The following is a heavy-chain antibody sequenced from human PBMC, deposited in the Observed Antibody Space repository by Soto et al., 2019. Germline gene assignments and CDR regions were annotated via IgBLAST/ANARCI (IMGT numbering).Heavy chain of an antibody. CDR3: VRYQVTIFGVPPDY. CDR1: GFTFSSYW. J-gene: IGHJ4*02. Sequence: EVQLVESGGGLVQPGGSLRLSCAASGFTFSSYWMSWVRQAPGKGLEWVANIKQDGSEKYYVDSVKGRFTISRDNAKNSLYLQMNSLRAEDTAVYYCVRYQVTIFGVPPDYWGQGTLITVSS. D-gene: IGHD3-3*01. V-gene: IGHV3-7*01. CDR2: IKQDGSEK.